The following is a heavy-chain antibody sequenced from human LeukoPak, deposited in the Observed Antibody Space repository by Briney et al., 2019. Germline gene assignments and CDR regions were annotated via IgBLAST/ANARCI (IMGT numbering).Heavy chain of an antibody. J-gene: IGHJ4*02. CDR2: IYYDGSHK. V-gene: IGHV3-33*01. CDR1: GFTFSSYG. CDR3: AREYYFDLSRKGLDN. D-gene: IGHD3-22*01. Sequence: GGSLRLSCAASGFTFSSYGMHWVRQAPGKGLDWVALIYYDGSHKYYAYSVEGRFTISRDNSKNTLYLQMNSLRAEDTAVYYCAREYYFDLSRKGLDNWGQGTLVTVSS.